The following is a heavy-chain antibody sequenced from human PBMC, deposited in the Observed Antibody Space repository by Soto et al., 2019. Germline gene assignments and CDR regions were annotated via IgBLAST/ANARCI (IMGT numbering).Heavy chain of an antibody. CDR3: ARGADRYFDWSVWFDP. CDR1: GGSFSGYY. Sequence: QVQLQQWGAGLLKPSETLSLTCAVYGGSFSGYYWSWIRQPPGKGLEWIGEINHSGSTNYNPSLKSRVTISVDTSKNQFSLKLSSVTAADTAVYYCARGADRYFDWSVWFDPWGQGTLVTVSS. CDR2: INHSGST. V-gene: IGHV4-34*01. J-gene: IGHJ5*02. D-gene: IGHD3-9*01.